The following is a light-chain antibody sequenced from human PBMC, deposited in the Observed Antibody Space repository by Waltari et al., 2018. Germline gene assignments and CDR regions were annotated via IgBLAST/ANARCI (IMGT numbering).Light chain of an antibody. Sequence: EVVMTQSPATLSVSPGERATLSCRASQSISINLVWYQQKPGQAPRLLMYGASTRATDIPARFSGSGSGTEFTLTISSLQSEDAAVYYCQQFNDWPRTFGQGTEVEIK. J-gene: IGKJ1*01. V-gene: IGKV3-15*01. CDR1: QSISIN. CDR2: GAS. CDR3: QQFNDWPRT.